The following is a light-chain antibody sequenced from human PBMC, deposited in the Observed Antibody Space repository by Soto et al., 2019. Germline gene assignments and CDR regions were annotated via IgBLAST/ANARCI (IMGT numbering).Light chain of an antibody. CDR3: QQRSNWLT. Sequence: EIVLTQSPATLSLSPGERATLSCRASQSVSSYLAWYQQKPGQAPRLLIYDASNRATGIPARFSGSGSGTDSTLTISSLEPEAFAVYYCQQRSNWLTFGGGTKVEIK. J-gene: IGKJ4*01. CDR2: DAS. V-gene: IGKV3-11*01. CDR1: QSVSSY.